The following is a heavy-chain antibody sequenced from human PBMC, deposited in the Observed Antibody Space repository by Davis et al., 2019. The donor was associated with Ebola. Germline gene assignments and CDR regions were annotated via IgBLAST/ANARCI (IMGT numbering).Heavy chain of an antibody. Sequence: PGGSLRLSCKASGNSFATHWIGWVRQIPGKGLEWMGIIYTGDFDTRYSPSFRGQVTISADKSIKTAYLQWSSLKASDTAMYYCASLRRTITGMDDGFDIWGQGTMVTVSS. V-gene: IGHV5-51*01. D-gene: IGHD2-8*02. CDR2: IYTGDFDT. CDR1: GNSFATHW. CDR3: ASLRRTITGMDDGFDI. J-gene: IGHJ3*02.